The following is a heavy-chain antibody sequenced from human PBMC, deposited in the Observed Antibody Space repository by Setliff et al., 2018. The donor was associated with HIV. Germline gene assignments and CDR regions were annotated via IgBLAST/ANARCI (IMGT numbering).Heavy chain of an antibody. D-gene: IGHD3-22*01. CDR2: MNPTSGNT. CDR3: ARAYDTSGDMDF. Sequence: ASVKVSCKASGYAFGSYDIHWVRQVSGQGLEWVAWMNPTSGNTGSAQRFQGRVTMTRDTSISTAYMELSGLRSDDTAVYYCARAYDTSGDMDFWGQGTLVTVSS. V-gene: IGHV1-8*02. J-gene: IGHJ4*02. CDR1: GYAFGSYD.